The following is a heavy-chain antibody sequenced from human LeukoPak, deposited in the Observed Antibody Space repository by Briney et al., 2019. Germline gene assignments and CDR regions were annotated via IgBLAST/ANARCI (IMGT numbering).Heavy chain of an antibody. CDR3: ARDNYAGANWFDP. Sequence: SVTVSFKASGGTFSSYAISWVRQAPGQGVEWVGGIIPIFGTANYAQKFQGRVTITTDESTSTAYMELSSLRSEDTAVYYCARDNYAGANWFDPWGQGTLVTVSS. CDR1: GGTFSSYA. J-gene: IGHJ5*02. CDR2: IIPIFGTA. V-gene: IGHV1-69*05. D-gene: IGHD1-7*01.